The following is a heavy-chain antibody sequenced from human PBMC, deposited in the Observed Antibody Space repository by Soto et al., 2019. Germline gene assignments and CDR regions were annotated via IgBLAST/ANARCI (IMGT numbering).Heavy chain of an antibody. V-gene: IGHV1-18*04. CDR3: ARHHGGANIALLY. Sequence: ASVKVSCKTSGYNFLNYGMSGVRQAPGQGPEWMGWISVYHGNTIYAQNFQGRVTMTTDTSTSTAYMELTSLRSDDTGVYYCARHHGGANIALLYCGQGTLVTVCS. CDR2: ISVYHGNT. D-gene: IGHD3-3*01. J-gene: IGHJ1*01. CDR1: GYNFLNYG.